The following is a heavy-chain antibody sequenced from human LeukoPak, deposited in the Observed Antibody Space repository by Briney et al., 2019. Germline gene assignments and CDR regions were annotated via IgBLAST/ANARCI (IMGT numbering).Heavy chain of an antibody. Sequence: PSETLSLTCTVSGGSISTYYWTWIRQPPGKGLEWIGYVHYSGSTSYNPSHKSRLTISVDTSKNQFSLKVNSVTAADTAIYYCARAPQYSSSSGVYYYYYMDVWGKGTTVTVSS. CDR1: GGSISTYY. J-gene: IGHJ6*03. CDR3: ARAPQYSSSSGVYYYYYMDV. D-gene: IGHD6-6*01. CDR2: VHYSGST. V-gene: IGHV4-59*01.